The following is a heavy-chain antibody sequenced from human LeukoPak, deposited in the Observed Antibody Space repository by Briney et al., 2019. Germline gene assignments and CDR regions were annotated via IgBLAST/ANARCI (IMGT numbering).Heavy chain of an antibody. J-gene: IGHJ4*02. CDR1: GYTFTGYY. V-gene: IGHV1-2*02. CDR2: INPNSGGT. Sequence: ASVKVSCKASGYTFTGYYMHWVRQAPGQGLEWMGWINPNSGGTNYAQKFQGRVTMTRDTSISTAYMELSRLRSDDTAVYYCARDSPYYGSGSYYRAFSDWGQGTLVTVSS. D-gene: IGHD3-10*01. CDR3: ARDSPYYGSGSYYRAFSD.